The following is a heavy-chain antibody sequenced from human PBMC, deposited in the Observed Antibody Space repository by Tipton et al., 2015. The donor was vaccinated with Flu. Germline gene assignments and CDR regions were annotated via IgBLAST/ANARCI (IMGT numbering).Heavy chain of an antibody. V-gene: IGHV3-74*01. J-gene: IGHJ5*02. Sequence: SLRLSCAASGFSFSNYWMHWVRQAPGKGLVWVSRIKSDATSTDYEDSVKGRFTISRDNAKNTLFLQMNSLRAEDTAVYYCARGQGANPWGQGTLVTVSS. CDR1: GFSFSNYW. CDR3: ARGQGANP. CDR2: IKSDATST.